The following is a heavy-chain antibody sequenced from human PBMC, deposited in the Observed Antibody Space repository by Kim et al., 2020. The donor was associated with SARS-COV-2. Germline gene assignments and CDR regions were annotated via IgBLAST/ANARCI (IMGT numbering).Heavy chain of an antibody. Sequence: GGSLRLSCAASGFTFGSYWMHWVRQAPGKGLVWVSRINSDGSSTSYADSVKGRFTISRDNAKNTLYLQMNSLRAEDTAVYYCARDRGIVATMVYYYYYYGMDVWGQGTTVTVSS. J-gene: IGHJ6*02. V-gene: IGHV3-74*01. D-gene: IGHD5-12*01. CDR1: GFTFGSYW. CDR3: ARDRGIVATMVYYYYYYGMDV. CDR2: INSDGSST.